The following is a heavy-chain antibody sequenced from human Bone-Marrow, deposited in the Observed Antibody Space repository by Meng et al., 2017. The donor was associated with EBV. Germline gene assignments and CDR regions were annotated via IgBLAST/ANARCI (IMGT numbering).Heavy chain of an antibody. CDR2: ISSSSDYI. CDR3: TRTSLKS. Sequence: EVQLVESGGGLVKSGGSLRLSCAASGFTFSNYSMNWVRHAPGKGLDWVSSISSSSDYIFYAASVRGRFTISRDNAKNSLYLQMNSLRAEDTAMYYCTRTSLKSWGQGTLVTVSS. CDR1: GFTFSNYS. D-gene: IGHD4/OR15-4a*01. V-gene: IGHV3-21*01. J-gene: IGHJ4*02.